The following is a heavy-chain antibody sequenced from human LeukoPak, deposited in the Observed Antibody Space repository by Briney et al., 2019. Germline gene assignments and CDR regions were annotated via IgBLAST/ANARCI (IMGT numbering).Heavy chain of an antibody. CDR2: IYYSGST. V-gene: IGHV4-59*08. CDR3: ARRVRYYDILTGYNNWFDP. J-gene: IGHJ5*02. Sequence: SETLSLTCTVSGGSINNYYWSWIRQSPGKGLEWIGYIYYSGSTNYNPSLKSRVTISVDTSKNQFSLKLSSVTAADTAVYYCARRVRYYDILTGYNNWFDPWGQGTLVTVSS. D-gene: IGHD3-9*01. CDR1: GGSINNYY.